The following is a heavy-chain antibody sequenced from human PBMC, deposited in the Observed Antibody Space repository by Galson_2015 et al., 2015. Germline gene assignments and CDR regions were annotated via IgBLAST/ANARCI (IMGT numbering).Heavy chain of an antibody. Sequence: SVKVSCKASGYTFTSYDINWVRQATGQGLEWMGWMNPNSGNTGYAQKFQGRVTMTRNTSISTAYMELSSLRSEDTAVYYCARGLSGWPTLRGWGQGTLVTVSS. CDR1: GYTFTSYD. CDR3: ARGLSGWPTLRG. J-gene: IGHJ4*02. V-gene: IGHV1-8*01. CDR2: MNPNSGNT. D-gene: IGHD6-19*01.